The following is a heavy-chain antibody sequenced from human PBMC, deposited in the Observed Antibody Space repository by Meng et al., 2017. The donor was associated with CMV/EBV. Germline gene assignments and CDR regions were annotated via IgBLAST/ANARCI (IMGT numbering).Heavy chain of an antibody. V-gene: IGHV4-59*11. Sequence: SETLSLTCTVSGGSISSHYWSWIRQPPGKGLEWIGYIYYSGSANYNPSLKSRVTISVDTSKNQFSLKLSSVTAADTAVYYCARALLAGTTFLVFDPWGQGTLVTVSS. CDR3: ARALLAGTTFLVFDP. J-gene: IGHJ5*02. CDR2: IYYSGSA. CDR1: GGSISSHY. D-gene: IGHD1-7*01.